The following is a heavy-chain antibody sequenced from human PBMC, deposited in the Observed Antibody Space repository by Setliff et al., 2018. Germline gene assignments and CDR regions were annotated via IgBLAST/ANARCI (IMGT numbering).Heavy chain of an antibody. V-gene: IGHV4-4*07. CDR3: ARENIAAED. CDR2: IYSRGNT. D-gene: IGHD6-13*01. CDR1: GGSIGSYY. J-gene: IGHJ4*02. Sequence: SETLSLTCTVSGGSIGSYYWTWIRHSAGKGLEWIGRIYSRGNTNYNPSLKSRVTLPVDTSKNLFSLKMTSMTAADTAIYYCARENIAAEDWGQGTLVTSPQ.